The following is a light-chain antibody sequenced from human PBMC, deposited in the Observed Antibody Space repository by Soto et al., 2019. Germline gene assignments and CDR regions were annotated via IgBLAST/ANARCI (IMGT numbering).Light chain of an antibody. V-gene: IGLV1-36*01. J-gene: IGLJ2*01. Sequence: QSVVTQPPSVSAAPRQRVTISCSGSRSNVGNNAVNWYQQFPGKAPKLLVYYDDLLPSGVSDRFSGSKSGTSASLAISGLQFEDEADYYCAVWDDSLNGPVFGGGTKLTVL. CDR2: YDD. CDR1: RSNVGNNA. CDR3: AVWDDSLNGPV.